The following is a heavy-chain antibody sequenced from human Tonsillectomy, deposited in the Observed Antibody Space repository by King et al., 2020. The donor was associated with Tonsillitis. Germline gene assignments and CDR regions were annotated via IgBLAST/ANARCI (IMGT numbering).Heavy chain of an antibody. CDR1: GFTFSLYG. Sequence: VQLVESGGGVVQPGRSLRLSCAASGFTFSLYGMHWVRQAPGKGLEWAAFISYEGSSKYSADSVKGRFTVSRDNSKNTLYLHMNSLRPEDTAVYYCAKDITVAGAPSYSSGLDVWGQGTTVTVSS. D-gene: IGHD6-19*01. CDR2: ISYEGSSK. J-gene: IGHJ6*02. CDR3: AKDITVAGAPSYSSGLDV. V-gene: IGHV3-30*18.